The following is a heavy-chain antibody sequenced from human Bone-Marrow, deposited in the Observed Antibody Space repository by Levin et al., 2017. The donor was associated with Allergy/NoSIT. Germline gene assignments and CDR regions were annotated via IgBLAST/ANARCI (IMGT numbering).Heavy chain of an antibody. Sequence: SQTLSLTCTVSGGSISSGGYYWSWIRQHPGKGLEWIGYIYYSGSTYYNPSLKSRVTISVDTSKNQFSLKLSSVTAADTAVYYCARVYYYGSGVPAPFRKYYFDYWGQGTLVTVSS. CDR2: IYYSGST. V-gene: IGHV4-31*03. CDR1: GGSISSGGYY. CDR3: ARVYYYGSGVPAPFRKYYFDY. D-gene: IGHD3-10*01. J-gene: IGHJ4*02.